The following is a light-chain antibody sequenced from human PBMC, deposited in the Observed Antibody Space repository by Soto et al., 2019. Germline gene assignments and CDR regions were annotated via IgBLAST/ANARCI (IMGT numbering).Light chain of an antibody. CDR3: QQYGSSGT. J-gene: IGKJ1*01. Sequence: EIALTQSPDTLSLSPGERAALSWLASQSIRSERLAWYQQKPGQAPRLVIYGASNRATGIPDRFSGSGSGTDFTLTISRLEPEDFAVYYCQQYGSSGTFGQGTKVDI. V-gene: IGKV3-20*01. CDR1: QSIRSER. CDR2: GAS.